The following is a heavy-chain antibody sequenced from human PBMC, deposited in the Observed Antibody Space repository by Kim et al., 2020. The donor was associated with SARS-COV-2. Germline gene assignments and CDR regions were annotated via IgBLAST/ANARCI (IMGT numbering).Heavy chain of an antibody. D-gene: IGHD1-26*01. Sequence: YYADSVKGRFTISRDNSKNTLYLQMNSLRAEDTAVYYCAKRPSLVSGFDYWGQGTLVTVSS. CDR3: AKRPSLVSGFDY. V-gene: IGHV3-23*01. J-gene: IGHJ4*02.